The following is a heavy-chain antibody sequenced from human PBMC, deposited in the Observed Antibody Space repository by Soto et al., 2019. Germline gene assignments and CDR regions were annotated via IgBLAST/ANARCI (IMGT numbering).Heavy chain of an antibody. CDR1: GGTFGNYA. Sequence: QVQLVQSGAEVKKPGSSVKVSCKASGGTFGNYAISRVRQAPGQGLEWVGGIIPIFGTTNFAQKFQGRVTITADESTTTAYMELSGLRSEDMAVYYCARDGGRDGYFGNWLDPWGQGTLVTVSS. J-gene: IGHJ5*02. CDR3: ARDGGRDGYFGNWLDP. D-gene: IGHD5-12*01. V-gene: IGHV1-69*12. CDR2: IIPIFGTT.